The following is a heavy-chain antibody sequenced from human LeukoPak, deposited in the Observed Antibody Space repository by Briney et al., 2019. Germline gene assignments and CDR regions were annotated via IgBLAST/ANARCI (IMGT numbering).Heavy chain of an antibody. D-gene: IGHD3-9*01. CDR1: GFTLSTYS. CDR2: ISSSSSYI. J-gene: IGHJ4*02. V-gene: IGHV3-21*01. CDR3: ARTYYDILTGYNPYFDY. Sequence: GGSLRLSCAASGFTLSTYSMNWVRQAPGKGLEWVSSISSSSSYIYYADSLKGRFTISRDNAKKSLYLQMNSLRAEDTAVYYCARTYYDILTGYNPYFDYWGQGILVTVSS.